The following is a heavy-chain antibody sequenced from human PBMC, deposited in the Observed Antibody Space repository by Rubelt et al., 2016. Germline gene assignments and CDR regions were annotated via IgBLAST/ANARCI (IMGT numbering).Heavy chain of an antibody. D-gene: IGHD3-16*01. CDR1: GGSISSSSYY. CDR3: ARLTLGGIYYYYGMDV. V-gene: IGHV4-39*01. Sequence: QLQLQESGPGLVKPSEILSLTCTVSGGSISSSSYYWGWIRQPPGKGLEWIGSIYYSGSTYYNPSLSGRVSVSGDTSKDEFSLRRGCGTAADTAVYYCARLTLGGIYYYYGMDVWGQGTTVTVSS. CDR2: IYYSGST. J-gene: IGHJ6*02.